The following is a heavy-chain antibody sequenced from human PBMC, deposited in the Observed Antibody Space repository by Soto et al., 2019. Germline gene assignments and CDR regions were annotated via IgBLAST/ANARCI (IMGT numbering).Heavy chain of an antibody. D-gene: IGHD6-13*01. Sequence: QVQLVQSGAEVKKPGSSVKVSCKASGGTFSSYAISWVRQAPGQGLEWMGGIIPILGTANYAQKFQGRVTITADESTSTDYMEMSSLRSEDTAVYYCARTYIAAACIREDAFDIWGQVTMVTVSS. CDR3: ARTYIAAACIREDAFDI. J-gene: IGHJ3*02. CDR2: IIPILGTA. V-gene: IGHV1-69*01. CDR1: GGTFSSYA.